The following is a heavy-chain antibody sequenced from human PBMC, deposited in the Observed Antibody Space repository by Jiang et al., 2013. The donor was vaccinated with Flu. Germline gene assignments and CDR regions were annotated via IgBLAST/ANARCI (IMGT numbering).Heavy chain of an antibody. CDR3: AKDQIGYYYMDV. CDR2: ISGSGGST. J-gene: IGHJ6*03. D-gene: IGHD2/OR15-2a*01. V-gene: IGHV3-23*01. Sequence: WVSAISGSGGSTYYADSVKGRFTISRDNSKNTLYLQMNSLRAEDTAVYYCAKDQIGYYYMDVWGKGTTVTVSS.